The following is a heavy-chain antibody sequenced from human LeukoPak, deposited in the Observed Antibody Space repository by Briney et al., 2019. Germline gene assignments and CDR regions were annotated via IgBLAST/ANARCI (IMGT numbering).Heavy chain of an antibody. CDR1: AGTFSSYA. CDR2: IIPIFGTA. V-gene: IGHV1-69*05. J-gene: IGHJ5*02. D-gene: IGHD3-3*01. CDR3: PSTITIFGVHKANWFDP. Sequence: SVKVSCKASAGTFSSYAISWVRQAPGQGLEWMGGIIPIFGTANYAQKFQGRVTITTDKSTSPAYMELSSLRSVDTAAYYCPSTITIFGVHKANWFDPWGQGTLVTVSS.